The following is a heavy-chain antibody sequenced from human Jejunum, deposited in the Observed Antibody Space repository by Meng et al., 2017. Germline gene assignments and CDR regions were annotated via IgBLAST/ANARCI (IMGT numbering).Heavy chain of an antibody. CDR1: GYTFSSQP. CDR2: INTNTGNA. Sequence: GQTVKTESEWKKPGASVKVSCKASGYTFSSQPLNWVRQAPGQGLEWIGWINTNTGNANYGPDFTGRFVFSLDTSVSTAYLQISSLSAEDTVVYYCARHTGNLGLDYWGQGTLVTVSS. D-gene: IGHD4-23*01. J-gene: IGHJ4*02. CDR3: ARHTGNLGLDY. V-gene: IGHV7-4-1*02.